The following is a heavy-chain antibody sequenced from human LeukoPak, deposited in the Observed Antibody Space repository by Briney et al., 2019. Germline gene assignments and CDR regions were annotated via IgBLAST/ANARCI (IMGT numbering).Heavy chain of an antibody. D-gene: IGHD2/OR15-2a*01. CDR1: GFTFSNYW. V-gene: IGHV3-30*03. Sequence: GGSLRLSCAASGFTFSNYWMHWVRQAPGKGLEWVAVISYDGSNKYYADSVKGRFTISRDNSKNTLYLQMNSLRAEDTAVYYCARDRISHDAFDIWGQGTMVTVSS. CDR2: ISYDGSNK. J-gene: IGHJ3*02. CDR3: ARDRISHDAFDI.